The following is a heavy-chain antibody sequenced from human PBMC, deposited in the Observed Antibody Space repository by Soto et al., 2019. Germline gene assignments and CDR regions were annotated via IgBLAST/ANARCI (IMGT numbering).Heavy chain of an antibody. V-gene: IGHV1-46*03. Sequence: GASVKVSCKASGYTFTSYYMHWVRQAPGQGLEWMGIINPSGGSTSYAQKFQGRVTMTRDTSTSTVYMELSSLRSEDTAVYYCARDGTSSGIAVAGTVQAPWAFDEWGQGTLVTVSS. CDR2: INPSGGST. J-gene: IGHJ4*02. CDR3: ARDGTSSGIAVAGTVQAPWAFDE. D-gene: IGHD6-19*01. CDR1: GYTFTSYY.